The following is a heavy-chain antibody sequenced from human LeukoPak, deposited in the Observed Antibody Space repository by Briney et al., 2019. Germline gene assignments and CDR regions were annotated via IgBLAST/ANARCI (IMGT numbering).Heavy chain of an antibody. V-gene: IGHV3-30-3*01. CDR3: ASGGVFDAFDI. CDR2: ISYDGSNK. J-gene: IGHJ3*02. D-gene: IGHD3-16*01. Sequence: PGGSLRLSCAASGFTFSSYAMHWVRQAPGKGLEWVAVISYDGSNKYYADSVKGRFTISRDNAKNTLYLQMNSLRAEDTAVYYRASGGVFDAFDIWGQGTMVTVSS. CDR1: GFTFSSYA.